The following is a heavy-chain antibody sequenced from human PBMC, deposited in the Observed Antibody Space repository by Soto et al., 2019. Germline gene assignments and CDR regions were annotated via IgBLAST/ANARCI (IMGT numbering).Heavy chain of an antibody. V-gene: IGHV4-34*01. Sequence: PSETLSLACDVYGGSFSDYLWTWFRQTPGKGLQWIGQINHSGSANYNPSLKSRVTISVHTSSSQFSLELSSVTAADTAVYYCARCLISASHYSGDSYSFHSWGQVTEVT. CDR3: ARCLISASHYSGDSYSFHS. D-gene: IGHD1-26*01. J-gene: IGHJ4*02. CDR2: INHSGSA. CDR1: GGSFSDYL.